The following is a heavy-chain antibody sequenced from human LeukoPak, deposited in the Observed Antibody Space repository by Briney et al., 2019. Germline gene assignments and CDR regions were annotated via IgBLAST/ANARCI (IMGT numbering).Heavy chain of an antibody. Sequence: PSETLSLTCTVSGGSISSYYWGWIRQPPGKGLEWIGSIYHSGSTYYNPSLKSRVTISVDTSKNQFSLKLSSVTAADTAVYYCAREIQVYDYVWGSYRRAPFDYWGQGTLVTVSS. CDR3: AREIQVYDYVWGSYRRAPFDY. J-gene: IGHJ4*02. D-gene: IGHD3-16*02. CDR2: IYHSGST. V-gene: IGHV4-38-2*02. CDR1: GGSISSYY.